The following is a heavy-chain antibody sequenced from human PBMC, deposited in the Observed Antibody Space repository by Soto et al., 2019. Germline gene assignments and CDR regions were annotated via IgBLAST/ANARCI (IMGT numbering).Heavy chain of an antibody. Sequence: EVQLVESGGGLVQPGGSLRLSCAASGFTFSNYWMHWVRQAPGKGLVWISRINTDGSTTTYADSVKGRFTISRDNAKNTLFLQMNSLRAEDTAVYYCARDLTTLGTPGDDLDCWGQGTLVTV. V-gene: IGHV3-74*03. J-gene: IGHJ4*02. CDR3: ARDLTTLGTPGDDLDC. D-gene: IGHD4-4*01. CDR2: INTDGSTT. CDR1: GFTFSNYW.